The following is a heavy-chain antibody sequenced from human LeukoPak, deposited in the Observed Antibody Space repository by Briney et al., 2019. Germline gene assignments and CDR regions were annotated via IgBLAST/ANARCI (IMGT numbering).Heavy chain of an antibody. D-gene: IGHD5-12*01. J-gene: IGHJ4*02. Sequence: TGGSLRLSCAAPGFTFSSYAMSWVRQAPGKGLEWVSAISGSGGSTYYADSVKGRFTISRDNSKNTLYLQMNSLRAEDTAVYYCAKDLIWGSGYDLDYWGQGTLVTVSS. CDR1: GFTFSSYA. CDR2: ISGSGGST. CDR3: AKDLIWGSGYDLDY. V-gene: IGHV3-23*01.